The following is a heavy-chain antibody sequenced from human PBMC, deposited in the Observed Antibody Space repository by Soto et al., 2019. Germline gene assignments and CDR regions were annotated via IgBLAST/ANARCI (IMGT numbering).Heavy chain of an antibody. CDR1: GFTFSAYW. J-gene: IGHJ5*02. D-gene: IGHD3-16*01. CDR3: ARGGRDAYDWFDP. CDR2: IKQDGSEK. Sequence: EAQLVESGGGLVQPGGSLRVSCAVSGFTFSAYWMYWVRQAPGKGLEWVAKIKQDGSEKDYVDSVKGRFTISRDNANNSLYLHMYNLRDEDTAIYYCARGGRDAYDWFDPWGQGSLVTVSS. V-gene: IGHV3-7*01.